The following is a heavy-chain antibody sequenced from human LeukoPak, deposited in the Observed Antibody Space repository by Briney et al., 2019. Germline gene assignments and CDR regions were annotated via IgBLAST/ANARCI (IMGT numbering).Heavy chain of an antibody. D-gene: IGHD3-10*01. Sequence: SETLSLTCTVSGGSIGSYQWSWIRQPPGKGLEWIGYMYYSGSTKYNPSLKSRVTISGDTSKNQFSPKLISVTAADAAVYYCAGHDYYGSGSYRWGQGTLVTVSS. V-gene: IGHV4-59*08. CDR2: MYYSGST. CDR1: GGSIGSYQ. CDR3: AGHDYYGSGSYR. J-gene: IGHJ5*02.